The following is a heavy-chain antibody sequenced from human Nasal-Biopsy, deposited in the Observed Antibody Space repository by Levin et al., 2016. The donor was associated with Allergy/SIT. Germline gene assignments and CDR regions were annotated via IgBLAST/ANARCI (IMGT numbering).Heavy chain of an antibody. J-gene: IGHJ5*02. Sequence: GESLKISCAASGFTFSSSGMHWVRQAPGKGLEWLAVISPDGSDTYYRDSVEGRFTISRDNSKNTLFLQVNSLSAEDTAVYYCAKDTAVRAVRPNWASNRFDPWGQGTLVTVSS. CDR2: ISPDGSDT. CDR3: AKDTAVRAVRPNWASNRFDP. D-gene: IGHD6-6*01. CDR1: GFTFSSSG. V-gene: IGHV3-30*18.